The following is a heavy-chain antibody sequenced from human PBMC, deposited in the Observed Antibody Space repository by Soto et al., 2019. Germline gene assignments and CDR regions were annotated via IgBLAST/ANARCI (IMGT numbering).Heavy chain of an antibody. CDR3: EREYYSSGTH. J-gene: IGHJ1*01. D-gene: IGHD3-10*01. CDR1: GFTFSTYW. CDR2: ISENGGIT. V-gene: IGHV3-74*01. Sequence: EVQLVESGGGLVQPGGSLRLSCAASGFTFSTYWMQWVRQVPGEGLVWVSSISENGGITTYADSVKGRFTISRDNAKNTRYLQMNGLRVEDTAIYYCEREYYSSGTHWGQGTLVTVST.